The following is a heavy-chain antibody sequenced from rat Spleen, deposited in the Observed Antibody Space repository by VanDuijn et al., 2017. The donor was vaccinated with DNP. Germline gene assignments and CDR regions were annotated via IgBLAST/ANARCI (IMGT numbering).Heavy chain of an antibody. CDR3: ARQPTGD. J-gene: IGHJ2*01. V-gene: IGHV3-1*01. CDR2: ISYSGST. CDR1: GYSITSNY. D-gene: IGHD4-2*01. Sequence: EVQLQESGPGLVKPSQSLSLTCSVTGYSITSNYWAWIRKLPGNKMEWMGYISYSGSTSYNPSLKSRISITRDTSKNQFFLQLNSVTTEVTATYYCARQPTGDWGQGVMVTVSS.